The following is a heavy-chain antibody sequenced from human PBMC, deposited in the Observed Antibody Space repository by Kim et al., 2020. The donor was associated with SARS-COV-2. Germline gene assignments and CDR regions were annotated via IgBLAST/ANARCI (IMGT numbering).Heavy chain of an antibody. V-gene: IGHV3-30*18. Sequence: GGSLRLSCAASKFTFRDYGMHWVRQPLGKGLEWVAVISYDKKQTFYSDSVKGRFTISRDNPRSTLFLQMNSLRPDDTAIYYCAKDRGSDWYFDLWGRGSLVIVSS. CDR1: KFTFRDYG. J-gene: IGHJ2*01. D-gene: IGHD5-12*01. CDR3: AKDRGSDWYFDL. CDR2: ISYDKKQT.